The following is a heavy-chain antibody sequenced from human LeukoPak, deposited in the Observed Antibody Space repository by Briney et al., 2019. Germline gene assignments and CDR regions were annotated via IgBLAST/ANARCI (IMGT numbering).Heavy chain of an antibody. D-gene: IGHD2-15*01. CDR3: ARAKGGSSPYNWFDP. CDR2: ISYSGTT. CDR1: SGSISSSSYY. J-gene: IGHJ5*02. V-gene: IGHV4-39*01. Sequence: SETLSLTCTVSSGSISSSSYYWGWIRQPPGKGLEWIGSISYSGTTYYNPSLKSRVTISVDTSKNQFSLKLSSVTAADTAVYYCARAKGGSSPYNWFDPWGQGTLVTVSS.